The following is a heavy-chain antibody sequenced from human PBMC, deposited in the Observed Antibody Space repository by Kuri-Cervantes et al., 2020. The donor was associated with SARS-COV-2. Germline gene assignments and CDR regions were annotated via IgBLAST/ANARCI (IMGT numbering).Heavy chain of an antibody. D-gene: IGHD1-7*01. V-gene: IGHV3-30*04. CDR1: GFTFSDSA. J-gene: IGHJ2*01. CDR3: ARGFELLRDFDL. CDR2: ISYDGSSK. Sequence: LSLTCAASGFTFSDSAMHWVRQAPGKGLEWVAFISYDGSSKDYADSVKGRLTISRDNSKNTLYLQMKSLRAEDTAVFYCARGFELLRDFDLWGRGTLVTVS.